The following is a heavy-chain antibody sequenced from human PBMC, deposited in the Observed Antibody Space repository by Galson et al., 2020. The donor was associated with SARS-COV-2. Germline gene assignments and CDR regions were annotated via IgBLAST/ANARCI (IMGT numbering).Heavy chain of an antibody. CDR3: ARDRDEGIWSGYYRFDY. CDR2: IIPILGIA. J-gene: IGHJ4*02. CDR1: GGTFSSYA. V-gene: IGHV1-69*10. Sequence: SVKVSCKASGGTFSSYAISWVRQAPGQGLEWMGGIIPILGIANYAQKFQGRVTSTADKSTSTAYMELSSLRSEDTAVYYCARDRDEGIWSGYYRFDYWGQGTLVTVSS. D-gene: IGHD3-3*01.